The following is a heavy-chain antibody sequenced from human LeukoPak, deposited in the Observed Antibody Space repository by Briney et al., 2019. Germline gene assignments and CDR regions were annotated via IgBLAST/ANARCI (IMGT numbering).Heavy chain of an antibody. V-gene: IGHV3-9*01. CDR2: ISWNSGSM. D-gene: IGHD3/OR15-3a*01. Sequence: GGSLRLSCAASGFTFDDYAMHWVRQVPGKGLEWVSGISWNSGSMAYADSVKGRFTISRDNAKNSLYLQMNSLRPEDTALYYCAKDFGGLGIEVFDIWGQGTMVTVSS. CDR3: AKDFGGLGIEVFDI. J-gene: IGHJ3*02. CDR1: GFTFDDYA.